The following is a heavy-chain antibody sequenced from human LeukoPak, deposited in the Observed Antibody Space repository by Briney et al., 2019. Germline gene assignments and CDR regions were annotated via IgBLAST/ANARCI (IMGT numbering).Heavy chain of an antibody. J-gene: IGHJ6*03. CDR3: ARDTPRATPSMTYYYMDV. D-gene: IGHD5-24*01. V-gene: IGHV1-18*01. CDR2: ISAYNGNT. Sequence: ASVKVSCKASGYTFTSYGISWVRQAPGQGLEWMGWISAYNGNTNYAQKLQGRVTMTTDTSTSTAYMELRSLRSDDTAVYYCARDTPRATPSMTYYYMDVWGKGTTVTISS. CDR1: GYTFTSYG.